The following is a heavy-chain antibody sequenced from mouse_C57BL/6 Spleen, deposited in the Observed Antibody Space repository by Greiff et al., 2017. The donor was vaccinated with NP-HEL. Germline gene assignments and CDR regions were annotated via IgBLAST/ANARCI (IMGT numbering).Heavy chain of an antibody. Sequence: VQLQQSGAELVKPGASVKLSCKASGYTFTSYWMQWVKQRPGQGLEWIGEIDPSDNYTNYNQKFKGKATLTVDTSSSTTYMQLSSLTSEDSAVYYCARYRKWLLLGDWGQGTTLTVSS. J-gene: IGHJ2*01. CDR2: IDPSDNYT. CDR1: GYTFTSYW. V-gene: IGHV1-50*01. D-gene: IGHD2-3*01. CDR3: ARYRKWLLLGD.